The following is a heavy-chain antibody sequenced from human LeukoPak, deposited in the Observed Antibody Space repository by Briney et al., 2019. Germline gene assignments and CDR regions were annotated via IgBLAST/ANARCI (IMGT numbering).Heavy chain of an antibody. Sequence: ASVKVSCKASGYTFTSYGIGWVRQAPGQGLEWMGWISTYNHNTNYAQKFQGRVTMTTDTSTTTAYMELRSLRSDDTAVYYCARGPPYYYDSRGGFPRYYGMDVWGQGTTVTVSS. D-gene: IGHD3-22*01. V-gene: IGHV1-18*01. CDR1: GYTFTSYG. CDR2: ISTYNHNT. J-gene: IGHJ6*02. CDR3: ARGPPYYYDSRGGFPRYYGMDV.